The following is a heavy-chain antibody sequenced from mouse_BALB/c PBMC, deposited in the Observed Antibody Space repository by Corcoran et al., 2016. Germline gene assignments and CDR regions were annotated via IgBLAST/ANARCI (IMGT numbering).Heavy chain of an antibody. D-gene: IGHD2-3*01. V-gene: IGHV3-6*02. CDR1: GYSITSGYY. CDR2: ISYDGSN. CDR3: AREDDGYYYAMDY. J-gene: IGHJ4*01. Sequence: DVQLQESGPGLVKPSQSLSLTCSVTGYSITSGYYRNWIRQFPGNKLEWMGYISYDGSNNYNPSLKNRISITRDTSKNQFFLKLNSVTTEDTATYYCAREDDGYYYAMDYWGQGTSVTVSS.